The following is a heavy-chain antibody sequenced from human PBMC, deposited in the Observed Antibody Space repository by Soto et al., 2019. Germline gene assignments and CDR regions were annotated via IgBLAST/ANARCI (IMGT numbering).Heavy chain of an antibody. CDR1: GFSFSTYW. Sequence: EVQLVESGGDLVQPGGSLRLSCAASGFSFSTYWMSWVRQAPGKGLEWVAHINQDGRDKYYVDSVKGRFTISRDNTKNSLFLQMNSLRAEDTAVYYCLRDGGLTWGQGTLVTVSS. CDR2: INQDGRDK. V-gene: IGHV3-7*04. CDR3: LRDGGLT. D-gene: IGHD3-16*01. J-gene: IGHJ5*02.